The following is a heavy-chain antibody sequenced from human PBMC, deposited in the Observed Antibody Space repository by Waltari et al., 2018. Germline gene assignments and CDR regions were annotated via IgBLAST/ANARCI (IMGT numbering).Heavy chain of an antibody. CDR3: ASLTDVLNAFDI. Sequence: QVQLQESGPGLVKPSQTLSLTCTVSGGSISSGSYYWGWIRQPPGKGLEWIGRIYHSGSTYSNPSLKSRVTIAVYTSKNQFSLKLSSVTAADTAVYYCASLTDVLNAFDIWGQGTMVTVSS. CDR1: GGSISSGSYY. CDR2: IYHSGST. J-gene: IGHJ3*02. V-gene: IGHV4-39*07. D-gene: IGHD3-10*02.